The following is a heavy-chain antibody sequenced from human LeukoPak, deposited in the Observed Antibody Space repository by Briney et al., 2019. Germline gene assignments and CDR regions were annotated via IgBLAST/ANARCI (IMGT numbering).Heavy chain of an antibody. CDR3: ARVVGQGAAMPSRDYFDY. CDR1: GYTFTGYC. J-gene: IGHJ4*02. V-gene: IGHV1-2*02. D-gene: IGHD6-13*01. CDR2: IDPNTGDT. Sequence: ASVKVSCKTSGYTFTGYCIHWVRQAPGQGLEWMGWIDPNTGDTNSAQRFQGRVTLTRDTSVSTAYMEVSRLRSDDTAVYWCARVVGQGAAMPSRDYFDYWGQGTLVTVSS.